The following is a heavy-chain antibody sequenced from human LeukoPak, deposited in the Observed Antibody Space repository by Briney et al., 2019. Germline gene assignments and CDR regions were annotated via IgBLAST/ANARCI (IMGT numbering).Heavy chain of an antibody. D-gene: IGHD5-12*01. V-gene: IGHV4-59*01. J-gene: IGHJ3*02. CDR3: ARGGGYDDAFDI. CDR2: IYYSGST. CDR1: GGSISSYY. Sequence: PSETLSLTCTVSGGSISSYYWSWIRQPPGKGLEWIGYIYYSGSTNYNPPLKSRVTISVDTSKNQFSLKLSSVTAADTAVYYCARGGGYDDAFDIWGQGTMVTVSS.